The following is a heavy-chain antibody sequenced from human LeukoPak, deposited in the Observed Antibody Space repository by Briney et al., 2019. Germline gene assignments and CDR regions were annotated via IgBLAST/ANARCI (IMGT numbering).Heavy chain of an antibody. V-gene: IGHV3-21*01. Sequence: SGGSLRLSCAASGFTFSSYSMNWVRQAPGKGLEWVSSISSSSSYIYYADSVKGRFTISRDNAKNSLYLQMNSLRAEDTAVYYCARDPRGDYVFDYWGQGTLVTVSS. J-gene: IGHJ4*02. CDR1: GFTFSSYS. D-gene: IGHD4-17*01. CDR3: ARDPRGDYVFDY. CDR2: ISSSSSYI.